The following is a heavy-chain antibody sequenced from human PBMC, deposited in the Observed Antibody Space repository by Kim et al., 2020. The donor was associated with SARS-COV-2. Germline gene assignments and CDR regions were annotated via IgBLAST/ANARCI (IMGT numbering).Heavy chain of an antibody. CDR3: ARGNGEYYPFDY. D-gene: IGHD3-10*01. J-gene: IGHJ4*02. V-gene: IGHV3-30*01. Sequence: YYADSVKGRFTISRDNSKNTLYLQMNSLRAEDTAVYYCARGNGEYYPFDYWGQGTLVTVSS.